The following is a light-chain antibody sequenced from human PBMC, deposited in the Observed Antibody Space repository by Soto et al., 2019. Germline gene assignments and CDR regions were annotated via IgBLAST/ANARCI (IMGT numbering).Light chain of an antibody. J-gene: IGKJ5*01. CDR1: QSVSNK. CDR3: QQYNTWRSIT. V-gene: IGKV3-15*01. Sequence: EIVMTQSPATLSVSPGERATLSCRASQSVSNKLAWYQHKPGQAPRVLIYDTSTRAAGIPARFSGSGSGTDFTLTIISLQSEDFAVYYCQQYNTWRSITFGQGTRLESK. CDR2: DTS.